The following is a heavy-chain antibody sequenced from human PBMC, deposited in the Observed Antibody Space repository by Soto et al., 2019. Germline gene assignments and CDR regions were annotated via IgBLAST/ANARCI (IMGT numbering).Heavy chain of an antibody. D-gene: IGHD3-3*01. J-gene: IGHJ6*02. CDR3: ARGAPFDFWSGYYTGIGADYYYGMDV. CDR1: GGTFSSYA. V-gene: IGHV1-69*13. CDR2: IIPIFGTA. Sequence: GAAVKVSCKASGGTFSSYAISWVRQAPGQGLEWMGGIIPIFGTANYAQKFQGRVTITADESTSTAYMELSSLRSEDTAVYYCARGAPFDFWSGYYTGIGADYYYGMDVWGQGTTVTVYS.